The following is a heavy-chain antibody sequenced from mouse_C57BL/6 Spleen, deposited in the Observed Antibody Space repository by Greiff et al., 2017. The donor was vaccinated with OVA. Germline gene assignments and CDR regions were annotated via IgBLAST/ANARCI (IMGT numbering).Heavy chain of an antibody. CDR1: GYTFTSYW. CDR2: IDPSDSYT. V-gene: IGHV1-59*01. CDR3: ARRITTVGYFDV. Sequence: VQLQQPGAELVRPGTSVQLSCKASGYTFTSYWMHWVKQRPGQGLEWIGVIDPSDSYTNYNQKFKGKATLTVDTASSTAYMQLSSLTSEDSAVYYCARRITTVGYFDVWGTGTTVTVSS. J-gene: IGHJ1*03. D-gene: IGHD1-1*01.